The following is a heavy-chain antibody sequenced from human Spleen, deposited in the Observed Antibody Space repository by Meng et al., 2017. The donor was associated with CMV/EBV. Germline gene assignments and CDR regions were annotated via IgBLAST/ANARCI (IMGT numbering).Heavy chain of an antibody. CDR3: ARAPRSSGYDSSGYDLAFDP. D-gene: IGHD3-22*01. V-gene: IGHV4-31*02. CDR1: SGGYY. Sequence: SGGYYWSGIRQHPGKGLEWIGYIYYSGSTYYTPSRKSRVTISVDTSKNQFPLKLSSVTAADTAVYYCARAPRSSGYDSSGYDLAFDPWGQGTLVTVSS. CDR2: IYYSGST. J-gene: IGHJ5*02.